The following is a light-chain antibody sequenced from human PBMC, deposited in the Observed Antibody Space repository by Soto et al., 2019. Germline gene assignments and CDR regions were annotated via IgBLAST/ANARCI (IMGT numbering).Light chain of an antibody. J-gene: IGKJ1*01. Sequence: AIQLTQSPSFLSASAGDRVTLTCRASQGISGTLAWYQRKPGKAAKLLIYAASTFQSAVPSRFSGSGSGTEFTLTISSLQPDDFATYYCQQDYNYLWTFGQGTKVDIK. CDR1: QGISGT. CDR3: QQDYNYLWT. CDR2: AAS. V-gene: IGKV1-6*01.